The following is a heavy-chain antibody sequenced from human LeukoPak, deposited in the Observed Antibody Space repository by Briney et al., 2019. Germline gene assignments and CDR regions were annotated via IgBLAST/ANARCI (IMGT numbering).Heavy chain of an antibody. CDR1: GGPISSGGYY. CDR3: ARRGYRRELDY. D-gene: IGHD5-18*01. V-gene: IGHV4-30-2*01. J-gene: IGHJ4*02. CDR2: IYHSGST. Sequence: SETLSLTCTVSGGPISSGGYYWSWIRQPPGKGLEWIGYIYHSGSTYYNPSLKSRVTISVDRSKNQFSLKLSSVTAADTAVYYCARRGYRRELDYWGQGTLVTVSS.